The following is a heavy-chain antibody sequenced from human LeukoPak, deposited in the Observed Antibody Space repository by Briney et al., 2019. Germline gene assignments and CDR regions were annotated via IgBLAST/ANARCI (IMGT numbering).Heavy chain of an antibody. CDR2: ISGSGGST. CDR3: AKVGLPQGNFWSGYFGGRFFDY. CDR1: GFTFSSYA. D-gene: IGHD3-3*01. J-gene: IGHJ4*02. V-gene: IGHV3-23*01. Sequence: GGSLRLSCAASGFTFSSYAMSWVRQAPGKGLEWVSAISGSGGSTYYADSVKGRFTISRDNSKNTLYLQMNSLRAEDTAVYYCAKVGLPQGNFWSGYFGGRFFDYWGQGTLVTVSS.